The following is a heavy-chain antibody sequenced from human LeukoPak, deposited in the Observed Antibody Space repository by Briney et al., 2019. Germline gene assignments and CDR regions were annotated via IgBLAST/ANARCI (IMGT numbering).Heavy chain of an antibody. CDR1: GFTFSNYA. V-gene: IGHV3-23*01. Sequence: GGSLRLSCAASGFTFSNYAMNWVRQGPGKGLEWVSVISGSAVSTYYADSVKGRFTISRDSSKNTLYLQMNSLRAEDTAIYYCAKDDTHYDFWSGYYHFDYWGQGTLVTVSS. J-gene: IGHJ4*02. D-gene: IGHD3-3*01. CDR3: AKDDTHYDFWSGYYHFDY. CDR2: ISGSAVST.